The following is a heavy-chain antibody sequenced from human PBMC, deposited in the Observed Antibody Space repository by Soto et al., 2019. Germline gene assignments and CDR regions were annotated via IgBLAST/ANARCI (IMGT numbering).Heavy chain of an antibody. CDR3: AIAVTGTVFDY. J-gene: IGHJ4*02. Sequence: GGSLRLSCAVSGFTFSSYWIHWVRQVPGKGLVWVSRINSDGSSTSYADSVKGRFTISRDNAKNTLYLQMNSLRAVDTAVYYCAIAVTGTVFDYWGQGTLVTVSS. CDR2: INSDGSST. V-gene: IGHV3-74*01. CDR1: GFTFSSYW. D-gene: IGHD6-19*01.